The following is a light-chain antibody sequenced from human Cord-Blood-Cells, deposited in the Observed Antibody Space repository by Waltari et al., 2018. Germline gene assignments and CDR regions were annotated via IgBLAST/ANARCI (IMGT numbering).Light chain of an antibody. CDR2: EGS. Sequence: QSALTQPASVSGSPGQSITISCTGTSRDVGSDHLVSWYQQHPGKAPKLMIYEGSKRPSGVSNRFSGSKSGNTASLTISGLQAEDEADYYCCSYAGSSTWVFGGGTKLTVL. V-gene: IGLV2-23*01. CDR1: SRDVGSDHL. CDR3: CSYAGSSTWV. J-gene: IGLJ3*02.